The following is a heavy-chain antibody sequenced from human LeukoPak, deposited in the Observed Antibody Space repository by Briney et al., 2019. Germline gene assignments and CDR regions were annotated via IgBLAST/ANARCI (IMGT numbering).Heavy chain of an antibody. CDR1: GGSIKSGSYY. Sequence: PSETLSLTCTVSGGSIKSGSYYWGWIRQPPGKGLEWIGSIYYSGRTYYNPSLESRVTISVDTSENEFSLKLTSVTATDTAVYYCAGIGPGGFDSSGHKRVCWGQGTLVTVSS. CDR2: IYYSGRT. J-gene: IGHJ4*02. V-gene: IGHV4-39*03. D-gene: IGHD3-22*01. CDR3: AGIGPGGFDSSGHKRVC.